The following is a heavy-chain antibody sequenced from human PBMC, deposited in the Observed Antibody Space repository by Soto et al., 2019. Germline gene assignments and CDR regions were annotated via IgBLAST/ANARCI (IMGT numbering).Heavy chain of an antibody. Sequence: SGFTFSSYWMSRVRQAPGKGLEWVGFIRSKAYGGTTEYAASVKGRFTISRDDSKSIAYLQMNSLKTEDTAVYYCTREPDYYDSSGYPDDAFDIWGQGTMVTVSS. D-gene: IGHD3-22*01. V-gene: IGHV3-49*04. J-gene: IGHJ3*02. CDR3: TREPDYYDSSGYPDDAFDI. CDR1: GFTFSSYW. CDR2: IRSKAYGGTT.